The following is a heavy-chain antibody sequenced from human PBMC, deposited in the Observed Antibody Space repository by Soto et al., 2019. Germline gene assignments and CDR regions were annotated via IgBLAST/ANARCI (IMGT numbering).Heavy chain of an antibody. D-gene: IGHD3-3*01. CDR3: ARGPRITIFGVVAGTYYYYGMDV. CDR1: GGTFSSYA. Sequence: QVQLVQSGAEVKKPGSSVKVSCKASGGTFSSYAISWVRQAPGQGLEWMGGIIPIFGTANYAQKFQGRVTITADESTSTDYMELSSLRSEDTAVYYCARGPRITIFGVVAGTYYYYGMDVWGQGTTVTVSS. CDR2: IIPIFGTA. V-gene: IGHV1-69*01. J-gene: IGHJ6*02.